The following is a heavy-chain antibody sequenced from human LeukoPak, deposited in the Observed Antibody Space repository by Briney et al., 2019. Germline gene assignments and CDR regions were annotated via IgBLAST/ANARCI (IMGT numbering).Heavy chain of an antibody. J-gene: IGHJ3*02. CDR3: AKAVSAAVDDAFDI. V-gene: IGHV3-23*01. Sequence: GGSLTLSCTASGFTFSSYAMSWVRQAPGKGLEWVSAISGSGGSTYYADSVKGRLTISRDNSKDTLYLQMSSLRAEDTAVYYCAKAVSAAVDDAFDIWGQGTMVTVSS. D-gene: IGHD6-25*01. CDR1: GFTFSSYA. CDR2: ISGSGGST.